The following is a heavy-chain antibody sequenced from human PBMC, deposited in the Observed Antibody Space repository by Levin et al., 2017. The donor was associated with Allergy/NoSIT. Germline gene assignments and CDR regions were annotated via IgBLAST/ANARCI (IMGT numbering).Heavy chain of an antibody. CDR2: IYTSGST. Sequence: SETLSLTCTVSGGSISSYYWSWIRQPAGKGLEWIGRIYTSGSTNYNPSLKSRVTMSVDTSKNQFSLKLSSVTAADTAVYYCARDFTEDRVESYRPGYGGNSVDYDGMDVWGQGTTVTVSS. J-gene: IGHJ6*02. D-gene: IGHD4-23*01. V-gene: IGHV4-4*07. CDR1: GGSISSYY. CDR3: ARDFTEDRVESYRPGYGGNSVDYDGMDV.